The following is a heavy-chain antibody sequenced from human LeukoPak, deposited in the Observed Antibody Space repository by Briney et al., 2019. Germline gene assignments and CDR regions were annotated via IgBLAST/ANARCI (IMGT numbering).Heavy chain of an antibody. D-gene: IGHD1-1*01. CDR2: IYYSGST. V-gene: IGHV4-31*03. J-gene: IGHJ4*02. CDR1: GGSISSGGYS. CDR3: ARENWKYFDY. Sequence: PSETLSLTCTVSGGSISSGGYSWSWIRQHPWKGLEWIGYIYYSGSTYYNPSLKSRVTISVDTSKNQFSLKLSSVTAADTAVYYCARENWKYFDYWGQGTLVTVSS.